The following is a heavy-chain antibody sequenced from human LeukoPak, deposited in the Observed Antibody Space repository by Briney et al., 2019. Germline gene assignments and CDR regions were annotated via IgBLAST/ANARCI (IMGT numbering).Heavy chain of an antibody. J-gene: IGHJ4*02. CDR1: GGSISSASYY. D-gene: IGHD6-13*01. CDR2: IYTSGST. CDR3: ATGVHGITAAGDYYFDY. Sequence: SETLSLTCTVSGGSISSASYYWSWIRQPAGKGLEWIGRIYTSGSTNYSPSLRSRVTISVDTSKNEFSLKLSSVTAADTAAYYCATGVHGITAAGDYYFDYWGQGTLVTVSS. V-gene: IGHV4-61*02.